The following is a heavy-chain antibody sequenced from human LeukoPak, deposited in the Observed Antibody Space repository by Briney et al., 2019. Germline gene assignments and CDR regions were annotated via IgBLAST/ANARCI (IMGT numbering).Heavy chain of an antibody. J-gene: IGHJ6*03. D-gene: IGHD3-10*01. Sequence: GGSLRLSCAASGCTFSRYGMSWVRQAPGKGLEWVSGISGSGGRTYYADSVKGRFTISRDNSKNTLYLQMNSLRAEDTAVYNCAKGDFYGSGRDYYYYMDVWGKGTTVTISS. V-gene: IGHV3-23*01. CDR3: AKGDFYGSGRDYYYYMDV. CDR2: ISGSGGRT. CDR1: GCTFSRYG.